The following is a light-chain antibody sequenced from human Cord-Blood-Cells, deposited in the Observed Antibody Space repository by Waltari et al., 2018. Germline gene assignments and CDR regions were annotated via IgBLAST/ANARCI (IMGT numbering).Light chain of an antibody. CDR1: QRLVYSDGNTY. CDR3: MKGTHWPLT. J-gene: IGKJ3*01. Sequence: AVRTRSPLPLPATTEQPASISCRSSQRLVYSDGNTYLYWLQQRPGQSPTRLIYKVSNRDSGVPDRFSGSESGTDFRLKSIRVEAEDVEVYYCMKGTHWPLTFGPGPKVDIK. CDR2: KVS. V-gene: IGKV2-30*01.